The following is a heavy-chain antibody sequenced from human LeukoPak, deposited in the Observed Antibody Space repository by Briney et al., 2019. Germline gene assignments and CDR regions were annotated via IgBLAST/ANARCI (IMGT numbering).Heavy chain of an antibody. CDR2: IIPIFGTA. CDR3: ARDGDSSGYYFDY. J-gene: IGHJ4*02. D-gene: IGHD3-22*01. V-gene: IGHV1-69*05. CDR1: GGTFSSYA. Sequence: GASVKVSCKASGGTFSSYAISWVRQAPGQGLEWMGGIIPIFGTANCAQKFQGRVTITTDESTSTAYMELSSLRSEDTAVYYCARDGDSSGYYFDYWGQGTLVTVSS.